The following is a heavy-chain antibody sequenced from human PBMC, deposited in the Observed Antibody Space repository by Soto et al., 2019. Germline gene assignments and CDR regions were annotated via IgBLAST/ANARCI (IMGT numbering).Heavy chain of an antibody. J-gene: IGHJ1*01. D-gene: IGHD4-17*01. CDR2: IYYSGST. CDR3: ARGGGYGDYYFQH. V-gene: IGHV4-59*01. Sequence: QVQLQESGPGLVKPSETLSLTCTVSGGSISSYYWSWIRQPPGKGLEWIGYIYYSGSTNYNPSLKSRVTISVDTSKNQFSLKLSSVTAADTAVYYCARGGGYGDYYFQHWGQGTLVTVSS. CDR1: GGSISSYY.